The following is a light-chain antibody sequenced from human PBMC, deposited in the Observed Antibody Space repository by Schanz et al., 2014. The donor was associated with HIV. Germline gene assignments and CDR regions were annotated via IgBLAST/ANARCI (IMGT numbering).Light chain of an antibody. Sequence: QSALTQPRSVSGSPGQSVAISCTGTSSDVGGYNYVSWYQQHPGKAPKLMIYDVSKRPSGVPDRFSGSKSGNTASLTISGLQAEDEAEYYCSSYAGSNILYVFGTGTKLTVL. CDR2: DVS. CDR3: SSYAGSNILYV. J-gene: IGLJ1*01. CDR1: SSDVGGYNY. V-gene: IGLV2-11*01.